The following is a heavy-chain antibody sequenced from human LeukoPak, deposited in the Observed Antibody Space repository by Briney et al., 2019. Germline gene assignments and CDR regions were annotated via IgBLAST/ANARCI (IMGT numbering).Heavy chain of an antibody. Sequence: GGSLRLSCAASDFTFSTYAMIWLRQAPGKGLEGVSTISGGGDATYYADSVKGRFTISRDNSKNTLYLQMNSLRAEDTAVYYCARDPIGGDYFDYWGQGTLVTVSS. CDR3: ARDPIGGDYFDY. CDR1: DFTFSTYA. CDR2: ISGGGDAT. J-gene: IGHJ4*02. V-gene: IGHV3-23*01.